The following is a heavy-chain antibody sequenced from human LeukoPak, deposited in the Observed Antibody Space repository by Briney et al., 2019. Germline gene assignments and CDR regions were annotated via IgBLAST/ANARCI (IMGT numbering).Heavy chain of an antibody. V-gene: IGHV4-59*12. J-gene: IGHJ4*02. CDR3: ARDATCTNGVCYLDY. CDR2: IHSSGYT. CDR1: GGSISSYY. Sequence: PSETLSLTCAVSGGSISSYYWSWIRQPPGQGLEWIAYIHSSGYTNYNPSLKSRVTISVDTSKNQFSLKLSSVTAADTAVYYCARDATCTNGVCYLDYWGQGTLVTVSS. D-gene: IGHD2-8*01.